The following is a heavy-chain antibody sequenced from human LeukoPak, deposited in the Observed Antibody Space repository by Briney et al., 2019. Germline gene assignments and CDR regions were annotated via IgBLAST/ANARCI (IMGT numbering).Heavy chain of an antibody. J-gene: IGHJ4*02. CDR1: GFTFSNYA. CDR3: AKGRGYCTGGSCYSDY. Sequence: GGSLRLSCTASGFTFSNYAMSRVRQAPGKGLEWVSTISGSDGSTYYADSVKGRFTISRDNSKNTLYLQMNSLRVEDTAIYYCAKGRGYCTGGSCYSDYWGQGTLVTVSS. V-gene: IGHV3-23*01. D-gene: IGHD2-15*01. CDR2: ISGSDGST.